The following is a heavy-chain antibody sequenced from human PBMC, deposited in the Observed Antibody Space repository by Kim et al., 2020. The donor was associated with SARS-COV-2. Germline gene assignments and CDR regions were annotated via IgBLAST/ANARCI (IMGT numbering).Heavy chain of an antibody. Sequence: LKGRVTLSVDTSKNQFSRKLSAVTAADTAVYYCARATFYDFWSGNAFDIWGQGTMVTVSS. J-gene: IGHJ3*02. CDR3: ARATFYDFWSGNAFDI. D-gene: IGHD3-3*01. V-gene: IGHV4-31*02.